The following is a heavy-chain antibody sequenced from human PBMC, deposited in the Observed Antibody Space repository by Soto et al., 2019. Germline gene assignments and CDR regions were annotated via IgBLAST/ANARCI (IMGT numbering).Heavy chain of an antibody. Sequence: SETLSLTCAVYGGSFSGYYWSWIRQPPGKGLEWIGEINHSGSTNYNPSLKSRVTISVDTSKNQFSLKLSSVTAADTAVYYCARGCSVLLWFGESSNWFDPWGQGTLVTVSS. CDR2: INHSGST. D-gene: IGHD3-10*01. CDR1: GGSFSGYY. J-gene: IGHJ5*02. V-gene: IGHV4-34*01. CDR3: ARGCSVLLWFGESSNWFDP.